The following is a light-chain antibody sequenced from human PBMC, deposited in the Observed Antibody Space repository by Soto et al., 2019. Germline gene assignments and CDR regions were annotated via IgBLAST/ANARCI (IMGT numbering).Light chain of an antibody. CDR1: QTISNY. CDR3: QHRYKNLRT. Sequence: DIQMTQSPSSLSASVGDRVTITCRASQTISNYLSWYQQRPGKAPKLLIYAASSLEGGVPSRFSGSGSGTDFTLTISSLQPEEFATYYCQHRYKNLRTFCQGIRVDIK. CDR2: AAS. V-gene: IGKV1-39*01. J-gene: IGKJ1*01.